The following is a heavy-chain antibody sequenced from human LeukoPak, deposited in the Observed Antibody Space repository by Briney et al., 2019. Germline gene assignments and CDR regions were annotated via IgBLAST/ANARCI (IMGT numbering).Heavy chain of an antibody. CDR2: ISGSSSYI. CDR1: GFAFSSYS. CDR3: ARVPAGVIGMKDAFDM. Sequence: GGSLRLSCAVSGFAFSSYSMNWVRQAPGKGLEWVSSISGSSSYIYYADSVKGRFTISRHNAKNSLYLQMNSLRAEDTAVYYCARVPAGVIGMKDAFDMWGQGTMVTVSS. V-gene: IGHV3-21*01. D-gene: IGHD3-16*02. J-gene: IGHJ3*02.